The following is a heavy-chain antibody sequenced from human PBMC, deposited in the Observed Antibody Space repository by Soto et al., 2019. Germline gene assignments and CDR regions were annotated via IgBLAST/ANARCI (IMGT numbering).Heavy chain of an antibody. J-gene: IGHJ4*02. V-gene: IGHV3-48*03. CDR2: ISSIGSSI. D-gene: IGHD6-19*01. CDR3: ARDEGSAWYFDY. Sequence: EVQVVESGGGLVQPGGSLRLSCAASGFCFSSYDMNWVRQAHGKGLEWVSYISSIGSSIYYADSVKGRFTIHRDNAKNSLYRQTNSLTTEDTAAYYWARDEGSAWYFDYWGQGTLVTVSS. CDR1: GFCFSSYD.